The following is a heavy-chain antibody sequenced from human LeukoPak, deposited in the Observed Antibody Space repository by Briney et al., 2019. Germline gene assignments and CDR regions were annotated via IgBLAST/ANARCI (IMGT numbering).Heavy chain of an antibody. CDR3: ARVSDGIRAAQGYFDY. CDR2: IYYSGST. D-gene: IGHD5-18*01. Sequence: PSETLSLTRTVSGGSISSGGYYWSWIRQHPGKGLEWIGYIYYSGSTYYNPSLKSRVTISVDTSKNQFSLKLSSVTAADTAVYYCARVSDGIRAAQGYFDYWGQGTLVTVSS. J-gene: IGHJ4*02. V-gene: IGHV4-31*03. CDR1: GGSISSGGYY.